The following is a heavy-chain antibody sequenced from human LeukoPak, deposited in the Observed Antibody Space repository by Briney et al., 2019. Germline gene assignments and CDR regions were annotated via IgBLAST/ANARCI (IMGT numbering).Heavy chain of an antibody. V-gene: IGHV3-48*04. D-gene: IGHD3-16*02. Sequence: PGGSLRLSCAASGFTFSSYSMNWVRQAPGKGLEWVSYISSSSSTIYYADSVKGRFTISRDNAKNSLYLQMNSLRAEDTAVYYCARAGHDYVWGSYRRLYYFDYWGQGTLVTVSS. CDR1: GFTFSSYS. CDR2: ISSSSSTI. CDR3: ARAGHDYVWGSYRRLYYFDY. J-gene: IGHJ4*02.